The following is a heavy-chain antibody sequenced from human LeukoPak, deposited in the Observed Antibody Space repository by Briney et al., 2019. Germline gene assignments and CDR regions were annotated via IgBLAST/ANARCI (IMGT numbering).Heavy chain of an antibody. V-gene: IGHV3-30*18. CDR1: GFTFSSYG. CDR3: AKDSGYSSGWYDY. J-gene: IGHJ4*02. D-gene: IGHD6-19*01. CDR2: ISYDGSNK. Sequence: GGSLRLSCAASGFTFSSYGMHWVRQAPGKGLEWVAVISYDGSNKYYADSVKGRFTISRDNSKNTLYLQMNSLRAEDTAVYYCAKDSGYSSGWYDYWDQGTLVTVSS.